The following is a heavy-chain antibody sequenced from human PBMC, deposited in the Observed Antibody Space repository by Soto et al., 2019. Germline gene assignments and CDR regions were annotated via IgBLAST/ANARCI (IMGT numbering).Heavy chain of an antibody. CDR3: ARESSGWGTYYFDY. J-gene: IGHJ4*02. CDR1: GFTFSSYW. V-gene: IGHV3-7*01. Sequence: GGSLRLSCAASGFTFSSYWMSWVRQAPGKGLEWVANMKQDGSEKNYVDSVKGRFTISRDNAKKSLYLQMNSLRAEDTAVYYCARESSGWGTYYFDYWGQGILVTVSS. CDR2: MKQDGSEK. D-gene: IGHD6-19*01.